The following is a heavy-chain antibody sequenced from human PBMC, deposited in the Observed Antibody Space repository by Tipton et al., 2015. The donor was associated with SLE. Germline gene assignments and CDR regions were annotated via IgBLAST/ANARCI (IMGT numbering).Heavy chain of an antibody. CDR2: IYYPGDT. J-gene: IGHJ6*02. CDR1: ADSIRRSY. CDR3: ARLSGSEPAV. D-gene: IGHD1-26*01. V-gene: IGHV4-59*08. Sequence: TLSLTCSVSADSIRRSYWSWIRQPPGKGLEWIGYIYYPGDTNYNPSLKSRVTISADTSKNQISLMLSSVTAADTAVHYCARLSGSEPAVWGQGTTVTVSS.